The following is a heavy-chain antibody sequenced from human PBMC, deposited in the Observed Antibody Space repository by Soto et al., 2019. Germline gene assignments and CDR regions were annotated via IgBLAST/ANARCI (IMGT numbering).Heavy chain of an antibody. CDR1: GGSFSGYY. CDR3: ARGLYYCSSTGCYGVYYYYGMDV. J-gene: IGHJ6*02. Sequence: QVQLQQWGAGLLKPSETLSLTCAVYGGSFSGYYWSWIRQPPGKGLEWIGEINHSGSTNYNPSLKSRGTISVDTSKNQCSLKLGSVTAADTAVYYCARGLYYCSSTGCYGVYYYYGMDVWGQGTTVTVSS. V-gene: IGHV4-34*01. CDR2: INHSGST. D-gene: IGHD2-2*01.